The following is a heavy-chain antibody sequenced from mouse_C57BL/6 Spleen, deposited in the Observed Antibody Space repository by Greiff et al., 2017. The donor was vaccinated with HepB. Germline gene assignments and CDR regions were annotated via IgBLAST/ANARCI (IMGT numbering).Heavy chain of an antibody. CDR2: IDPSDSYT. CDR3: ARGHYGYGNAMDY. J-gene: IGHJ4*01. CDR1: GYTFTSYW. Sequence: QVQLQQPGAELVKPGASVNLSCKASGYTFTSYWMQWVKQRPGQGLEWIGEIDPSDSYTNYNQKFKGKATLTVDTSSSTAYMQLSSLTSEDSAVYYGARGHYGYGNAMDYWGQGTSVTVSS. D-gene: IGHD2-2*01. V-gene: IGHV1-50*01.